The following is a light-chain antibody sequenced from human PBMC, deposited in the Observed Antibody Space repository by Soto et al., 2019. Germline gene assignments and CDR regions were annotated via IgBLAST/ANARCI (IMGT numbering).Light chain of an antibody. Sequence: QSALTQPPSASGSPGQSVAFSCTGTTSDIGAYNYVSWYQQHPGKAPKLIIYEVTKRPSGVPDRFSGSKSGNTASLTVSGLHAEDEADYYCSSYGGINSVIFGGGTKLTVL. CDR3: SSYGGINSVI. J-gene: IGLJ2*01. CDR2: EVT. V-gene: IGLV2-8*01. CDR1: TSDIGAYNY.